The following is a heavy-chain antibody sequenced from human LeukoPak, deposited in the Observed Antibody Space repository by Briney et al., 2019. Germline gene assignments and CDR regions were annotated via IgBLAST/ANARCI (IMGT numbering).Heavy chain of an antibody. CDR1: GGSISSGSYY. D-gene: IGHD5-18*01. Sequence: SQTLSLTCTVSGGSISSGSYYWSWIRQPAGKGLEWIGRIYTSGSTNYNPSLKSRVTISVDTSKNQFSLKLSSVTAADTAVYYCARGYSYNYRYFDLWGRGTLVTVSS. CDR3: ARGYSYNYRYFDL. CDR2: IYTSGST. V-gene: IGHV4-61*02. J-gene: IGHJ2*01.